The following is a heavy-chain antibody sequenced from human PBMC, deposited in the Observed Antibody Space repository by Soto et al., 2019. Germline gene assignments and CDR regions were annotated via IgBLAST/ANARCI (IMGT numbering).Heavy chain of an antibody. CDR1: GGSISSSSYY. D-gene: IGHD2-15*01. J-gene: IGHJ6*03. V-gene: IGHV4-39*01. Sequence: PSETLSLTCTVSGGSISSSSYYWGWIRQPPGKGLEWIGSIYYSGSTYYNPSLKSRVTISVDTSKNQFSLKLSSVTAADTAVYYCARLGYCSGGSCDGRSPPYYYYYMDVWGKGTTVTVSS. CDR2: IYYSGST. CDR3: ARLGYCSGGSCDGRSPPYYYYYMDV.